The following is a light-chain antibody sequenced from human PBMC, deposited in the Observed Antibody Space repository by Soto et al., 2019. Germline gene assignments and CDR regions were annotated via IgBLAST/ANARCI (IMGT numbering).Light chain of an antibody. CDR1: SSDVGGYNY. CDR2: DVS. J-gene: IGLJ1*01. Sequence: QSALTQPTSVSGSPGQSITISCTGTSSDVGGYNYVSWYQHHPGKAPKLMIYDVSNRPSGVSNRFSGSKSGNTASLTISGLQPEDEADSYCSSYTTSNTRQIVLGTGTKVTVL. CDR3: SSYTTSNTRQIV. V-gene: IGLV2-14*03.